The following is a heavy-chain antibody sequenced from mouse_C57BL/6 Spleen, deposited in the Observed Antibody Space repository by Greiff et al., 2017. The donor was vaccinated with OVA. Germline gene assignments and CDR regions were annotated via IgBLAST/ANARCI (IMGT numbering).Heavy chain of an antibody. Sequence: VQLQQPGAELVKPGASVKMSCTASGYTFNSYWITWVKQRPGQGLEWIGDIYPGSGSTNYNEKFQSKATLTVDTSSSTAYMQLSSLTSEASAVYACARGDGEGVWFAYWGQGTLVTVSA. D-gene: IGHD2-3*01. CDR1: GYTFNSYW. CDR3: ARGDGEGVWFAY. CDR2: IYPGSGST. V-gene: IGHV1-55*01. J-gene: IGHJ3*01.